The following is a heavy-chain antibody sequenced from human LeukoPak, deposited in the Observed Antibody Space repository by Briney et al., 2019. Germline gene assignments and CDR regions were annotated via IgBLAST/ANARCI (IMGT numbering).Heavy chain of an antibody. J-gene: IGHJ4*02. Sequence: SVEVSCKASGGTFSNYAVSWVRQAPGQGLEWMGGVIPIFATANYAQKFQGRVTITADESTSTAYMELSSLRSEDTAVYYCARGIAARYYFDYWGQGTLVTVSS. CDR3: ARGIAARYYFDY. D-gene: IGHD6-6*01. CDR2: VIPIFATA. V-gene: IGHV1-69*13. CDR1: GGTFSNYA.